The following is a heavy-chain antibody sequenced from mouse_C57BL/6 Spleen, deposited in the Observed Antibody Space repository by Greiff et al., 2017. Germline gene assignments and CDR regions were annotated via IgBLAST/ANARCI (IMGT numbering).Heavy chain of an antibody. V-gene: IGHV1-74*01. J-gene: IGHJ4*01. CDR3: AIERIEYYAMDY. CDR2: IHPSDSDT. CDR1: GYTFTSYW. Sequence: QVQLQQPGAEPVKPGASVKVSCKASGYTFTSYWMHWVKQRPGQGLEWIGRIHPSDSDTNSNQKFKGKATLTVDKSSSTAYMQLSGLTSEDSAVYYCAIERIEYYAMDYWGQGTSVTVSS.